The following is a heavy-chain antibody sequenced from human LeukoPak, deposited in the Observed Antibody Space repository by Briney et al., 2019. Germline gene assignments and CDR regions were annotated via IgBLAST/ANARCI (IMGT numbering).Heavy chain of an antibody. Sequence: GASVKVSCKASGFTFTSSAVQWVRQARGQRLEWMGWISAYNGNTNYAQKLQGRVTMTTDTSTSTAYMELRSLRSDDTAVYYCARDPGVTYYYGSGAGWWGQGTLVTVSS. CDR1: GFTFTSSA. J-gene: IGHJ4*02. D-gene: IGHD3-10*01. V-gene: IGHV1-18*01. CDR2: ISAYNGNT. CDR3: ARDPGVTYYYGSGAGW.